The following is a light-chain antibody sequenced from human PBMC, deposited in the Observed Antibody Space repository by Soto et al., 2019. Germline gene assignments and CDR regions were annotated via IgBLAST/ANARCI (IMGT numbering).Light chain of an antibody. CDR3: QQANSFPPT. V-gene: IGKV1-12*01. Sequence: DIQMTQSPSSVSASVGDRVTITCRASQGINKWLAWYQQKPGKAPKLLISAASSLRSGVPSKFSRRGSGTDFILTIRSLQPEDFAPYSCQQANSFPPTLGGGTKVEI. CDR1: QGINKW. CDR2: AAS. J-gene: IGKJ4*01.